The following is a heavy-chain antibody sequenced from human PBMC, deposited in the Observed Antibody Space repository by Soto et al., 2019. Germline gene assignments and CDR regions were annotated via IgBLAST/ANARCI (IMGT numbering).Heavy chain of an antibody. CDR1: SGSISSSNW. J-gene: IGHJ3*02. Sequence: QVQLQESGPGLVKPSGTLSLTCAVSSGSISSSNWWSWVRQPPGKGLEWIGEISHSGSTNYDPPPKSRVTISVDKSKNQCSLKLSSVTAAYTAGYYCAAGEGSGDAFDIWVQGTMVTVSS. CDR3: AAGEGSGDAFDI. CDR2: ISHSGST. V-gene: IGHV4-4*02. D-gene: IGHD3-10*01.